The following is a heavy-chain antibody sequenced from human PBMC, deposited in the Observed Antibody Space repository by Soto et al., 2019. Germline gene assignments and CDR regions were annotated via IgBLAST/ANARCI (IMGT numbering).Heavy chain of an antibody. J-gene: IGHJ3*02. CDR3: ARGASNYSDSSGDYPRYAFDI. Sequence: PGESLTLSCAASGFTFSYYYMSWIRQAPGPGLEWLSYLNSSSSYTTYADSVKGRFTISRDNAKNSLYLLMTSRIDEDAAVYYCARGASNYSDSSGDYPRYAFDIWGQGTMVTVSS. D-gene: IGHD3-22*01. CDR2: LNSSSSYT. CDR1: GFTFSYYY. V-gene: IGHV3-11*06.